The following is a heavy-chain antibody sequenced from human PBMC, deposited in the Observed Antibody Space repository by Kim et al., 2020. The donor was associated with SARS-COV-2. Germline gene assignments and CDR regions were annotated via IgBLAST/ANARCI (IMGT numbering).Heavy chain of an antibody. D-gene: IGHD6-19*01. CDR1: GFTFSSYA. J-gene: IGHJ4*02. CDR2: ISGSGGST. Sequence: GGSLRLSCAASGFTFSSYAMNWVRQAPGKGLEWVSAISGSGGSTYYADSVKGRFTISRDNSKNTLYLQMNSLRAEDTAIYYCAKGREERIAVAGSSLGDWGQGTLVTVSS. CDR3: AKGREERIAVAGSSLGD. V-gene: IGHV3-23*01.